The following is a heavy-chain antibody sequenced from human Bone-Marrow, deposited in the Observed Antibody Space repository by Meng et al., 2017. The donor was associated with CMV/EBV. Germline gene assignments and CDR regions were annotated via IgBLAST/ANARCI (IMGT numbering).Heavy chain of an antibody. CDR2: ISSSSSYI. V-gene: IGHV3-21*01. D-gene: IGHD2-2*02. CDR1: GFTFSSYS. Sequence: GESLKISCAASGFTFSSYSMNWVRQAPGKGLEWVSSISSSSSYIYYADSVKGRFTISRDNAKNSLYLQMNSLRAEDTAVYYCATAFLYIVVVPAAIPDYWGQGTLVTVSS. J-gene: IGHJ4*02. CDR3: ATAFLYIVVVPAAIPDY.